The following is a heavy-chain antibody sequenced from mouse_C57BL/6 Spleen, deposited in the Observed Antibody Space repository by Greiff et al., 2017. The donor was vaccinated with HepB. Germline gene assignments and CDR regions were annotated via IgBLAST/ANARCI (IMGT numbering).Heavy chain of an antibody. V-gene: IGHV1-26*01. Sequence: EVQLQQSGPELVKPGASVKISCKASGYTFTDYYMNWVKQSHGKSLEWIGDINPNNGGTSYNQKFKGKATLTVDKSSSTAYMELRSLTSEDSAVYYCARGYYGSGDYWGQGTTLTVSS. CDR1: GYTFTDYY. J-gene: IGHJ2*01. CDR2: INPNNGGT. D-gene: IGHD1-1*01. CDR3: ARGYYGSGDY.